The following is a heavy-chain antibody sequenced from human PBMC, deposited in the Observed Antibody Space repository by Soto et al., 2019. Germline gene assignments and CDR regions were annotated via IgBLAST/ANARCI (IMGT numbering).Heavy chain of an antibody. J-gene: IGHJ3*02. CDR2: INPSGGST. CDR3: ARRGKTSYDYLRGSYVDAFDI. CDR1: GYTFTSYY. V-gene: IGHV1-46*03. Sequence: GASVKVSCKASGYTFTSYYMHWVRQAPGQGLEWMGIINPSGGSTSYAQKFQGRVTMTRDTSTSTVYMELSSLRSEDTAVYYCARRGKTSYDYLRGSYVDAFDIWGQGTMVTVSS. D-gene: IGHD3-16*01.